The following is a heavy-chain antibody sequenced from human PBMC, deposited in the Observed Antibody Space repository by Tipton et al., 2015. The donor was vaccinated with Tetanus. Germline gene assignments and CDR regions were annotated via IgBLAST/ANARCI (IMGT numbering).Heavy chain of an antibody. CDR2: ISSIRGHQ. J-gene: IGHJ4*02. CDR3: AREEEYTPGPVIDY. V-gene: IGHV3-33*05. Sequence: SLRLSCEVSGFNVSVYGMRWVRQAPGRGLEWVSVISSIRGHQHYADSVKGRFTISRDRFKNTLHLQMNTLRAEDTAVYYCAREEEYTPGPVIDYWGPGTRVIVSS. CDR1: GFNVSVYG. D-gene: IGHD2-21*01.